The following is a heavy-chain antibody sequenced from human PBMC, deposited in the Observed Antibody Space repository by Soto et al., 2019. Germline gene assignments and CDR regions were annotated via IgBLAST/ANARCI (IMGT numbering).Heavy chain of an antibody. J-gene: IGHJ5*02. CDR2: INHSGST. CDR1: GGSFSGYY. CDR3: ARHERLLYDYVWGSYRYTWFDP. Sequence: SETLSLTCAVYGGSFSGYYWSWIRQPPGKGLEWIGEINHSGSTNYNPSLKSRVTISVDTSKNQFSLKLSSVTAADTAVYYCARHERLLYDYVWGSYRYTWFDPWGQGTLVTVSS. D-gene: IGHD3-16*02. V-gene: IGHV4-34*01.